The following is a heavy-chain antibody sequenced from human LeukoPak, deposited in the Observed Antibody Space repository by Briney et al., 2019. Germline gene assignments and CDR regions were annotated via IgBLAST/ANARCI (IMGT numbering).Heavy chain of an antibody. Sequence: SETLSLTCAVYGGSFSGYYWTWIRQPPGKGLEWIGEINHSGGTDYNPSLKSRVTVSVDASKNQFSLKVTPVTAADTAVYYCARGRRQRTSAPFDIWGQGTMVTVSS. J-gene: IGHJ3*02. CDR3: ARGRRQRTSAPFDI. V-gene: IGHV4-34*01. D-gene: IGHD2-8*02. CDR2: INHSGGT. CDR1: GGSFSGYY.